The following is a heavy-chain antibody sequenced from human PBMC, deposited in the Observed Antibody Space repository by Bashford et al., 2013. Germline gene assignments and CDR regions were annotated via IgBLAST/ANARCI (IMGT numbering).Heavy chain of an antibody. CDR3: ARDAAYNTGWYYFDN. D-gene: IGHD6-19*01. V-gene: IGHV3-33*01. Sequence: VRQAPGKGLEWVAVIWFDGSNKFYADSVKGRFTISRDNSKNTVDLQMSSLRAEDTAVYFCARDAAYNTGWYYFDNWGQGSLVTVSS. J-gene: IGHJ4*02. CDR2: IWFDGSNK.